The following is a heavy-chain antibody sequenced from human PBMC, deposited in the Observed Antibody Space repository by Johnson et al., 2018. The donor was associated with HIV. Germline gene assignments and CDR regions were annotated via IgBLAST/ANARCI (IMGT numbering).Heavy chain of an antibody. CDR1: GFTFSSYA. CDR2: ISYDGSNK. V-gene: IGHV3-30*04. J-gene: IGHJ3*02. CDR3: ARDKGGIVGYDAFDI. D-gene: IGHD1-26*01. Sequence: QVQLVESGGGVVQPGRSLRLSCAASGFTFSSYAMHWVRQAPGKGLEWVAVISYDGSNKYYAKSVTGRFTISRDNSKNTLYLQMNSLRAEDTAVYYCARDKGGIVGYDAFDIWGQGTMVTVSS.